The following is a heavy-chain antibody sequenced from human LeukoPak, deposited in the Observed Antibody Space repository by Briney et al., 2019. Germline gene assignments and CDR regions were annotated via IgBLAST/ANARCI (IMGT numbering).Heavy chain of an antibody. V-gene: IGHV3-7*01. Sequence: PGGSLRLSCAASGFTFSSYWMSWVRQAPGKGLEWVANIKQDGSEKYYVDSVKGRFTISRDNAKNSLYLQMNSLRAEDTAVYYCARDRPVYYGSGSYSVYWGQGTLVTVSS. D-gene: IGHD3-10*01. CDR1: GFTFSSYW. CDR2: IKQDGSEK. CDR3: ARDRPVYYGSGSYSVY. J-gene: IGHJ4*02.